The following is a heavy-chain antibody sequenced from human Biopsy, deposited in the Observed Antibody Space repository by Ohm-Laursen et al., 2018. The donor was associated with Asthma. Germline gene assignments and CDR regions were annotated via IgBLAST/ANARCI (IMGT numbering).Heavy chain of an antibody. CDR2: ISYDGSTK. Sequence: SLRLSCAASGFTLTTYAIHWVRQAPGKGLEWVAVISYDGSTKYSADSVKGRFIVSRDNSKNTLSLQMNSLTAEDTAVYYCAREGVAGTHIEEWGQGTLVTVSS. D-gene: IGHD6-19*01. V-gene: IGHV3-30*03. CDR3: AREGVAGTHIEE. J-gene: IGHJ4*02. CDR1: GFTLTTYA.